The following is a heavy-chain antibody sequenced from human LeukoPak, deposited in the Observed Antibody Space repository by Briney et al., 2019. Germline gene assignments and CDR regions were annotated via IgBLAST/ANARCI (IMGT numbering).Heavy chain of an antibody. Sequence: GGSLRLSCAASGFTFSSYAMHWIRQAPGKGLEWVAVISYDGSNKYYADSVKGRFTISRDNSKNTLYLQMNSLRAEDTAVYYCARVEASGYDYGAFDYWGQGTLVTVSS. CDR2: ISYDGSNK. D-gene: IGHD5-12*01. J-gene: IGHJ4*02. CDR1: GFTFSSYA. V-gene: IGHV3-30*04. CDR3: ARVEASGYDYGAFDY.